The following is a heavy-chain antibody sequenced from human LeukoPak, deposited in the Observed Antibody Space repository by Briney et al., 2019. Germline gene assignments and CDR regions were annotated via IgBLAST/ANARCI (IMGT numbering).Heavy chain of an antibody. J-gene: IGHJ6*03. CDR2: IIPIFGTA. CDR3: ARVWPSTIFGAAPPFMDV. CDR1: GGTFSSYA. V-gene: IGHV1-69*13. Sequence: SVKVSCKASGGTFSSYAISWVRQAPGQGLEWMGGIIPIFGTANYAQKFQGRVTITADESTSTAYMELSSLRSADTAVYYCARVWPSTIFGAAPPFMDVWGKGTTVTVSS. D-gene: IGHD3-3*01.